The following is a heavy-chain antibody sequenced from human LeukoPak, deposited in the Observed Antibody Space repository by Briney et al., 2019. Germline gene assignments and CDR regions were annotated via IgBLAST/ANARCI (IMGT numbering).Heavy chain of an antibody. CDR2: INPNSGGT. J-gene: IGHJ4*02. Sequence: ASVKVSCKASGYTFTGYYMHSVRQAPGQGREWMGWINPNSGGTNYAQKFQGRVTMTRDTSISTAYMELSRLRSDDTAVYYCARVRRYCSGGSCYYFDYWGQGTLVIVSS. D-gene: IGHD2-15*01. CDR1: GYTFTGYY. V-gene: IGHV1-2*02. CDR3: ARVRRYCSGGSCYYFDY.